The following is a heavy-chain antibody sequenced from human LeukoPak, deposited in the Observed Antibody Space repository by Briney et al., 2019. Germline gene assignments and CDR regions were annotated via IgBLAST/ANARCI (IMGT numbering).Heavy chain of an antibody. CDR2: ISGSSSNT. D-gene: IGHD3-16*01. Sequence: GASVKVSCEAYGYTFMSHGISWVRQAPGQGLEWMGWISGSSSNTNYAQRLQGRVTMTTDTSTTTAYMELRSLRSDDTAVYYCARATGTWGHDGFDIWGQGTMVTVSS. CDR3: ARATGTWGHDGFDI. CDR1: GYTFMSHG. V-gene: IGHV1-18*01. J-gene: IGHJ3*02.